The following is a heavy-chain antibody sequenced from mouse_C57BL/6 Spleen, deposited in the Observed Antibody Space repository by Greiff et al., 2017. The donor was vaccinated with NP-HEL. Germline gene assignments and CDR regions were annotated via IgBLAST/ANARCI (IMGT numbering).Heavy chain of an antibody. V-gene: IGHV1-15*01. CDR3: TRWLLHYYAMDY. CDR2: IDPATGGT. D-gene: IGHD2-3*01. J-gene: IGHJ4*01. Sequence: QVQLKESGAELVRPGASVTLSCKASGYTFTDYEMHWVKQTPVHGLEWIGAIDPATGGTAYNQKFKGKAILTADKSSSTAYMELRSLTSEVSAVYYCTRWLLHYYAMDYWGQGTSVTVSS. CDR1: GYTFTDYE.